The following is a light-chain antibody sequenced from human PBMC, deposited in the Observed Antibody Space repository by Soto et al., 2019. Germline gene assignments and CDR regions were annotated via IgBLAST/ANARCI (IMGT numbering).Light chain of an antibody. Sequence: EIVMTQSPATLSVSLGDRATLSCRASQSVSTYLAWYQQKPGQAPRLLIYGASTRDTGIPARFSGSGSETDFTLTISSLQSEDFAVYSCQQYDSWPPSYTFGQGTKLEIK. V-gene: IGKV3-15*01. CDR1: QSVSTY. CDR3: QQYDSWPPSYT. CDR2: GAS. J-gene: IGKJ2*01.